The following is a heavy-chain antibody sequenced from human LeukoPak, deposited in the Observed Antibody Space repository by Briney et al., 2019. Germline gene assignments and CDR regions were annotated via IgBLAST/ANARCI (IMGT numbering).Heavy chain of an antibody. CDR1: GDTFSRYI. V-gene: IGHV1-69*06. J-gene: IGHJ4*02. D-gene: IGHD3-3*01. Sequence: ASVKVSCKASGDTFSRYIIAWVRQAPGQGLEWMGGITPIFGSANYAEKFQGRVTITADKSTSTAYMELSSLRSDDTAVYYCTGSRRLLNYALENAYWGQGTLVTVSS. CDR3: TGSRRLLNYALENAY. CDR2: ITPIFGSA.